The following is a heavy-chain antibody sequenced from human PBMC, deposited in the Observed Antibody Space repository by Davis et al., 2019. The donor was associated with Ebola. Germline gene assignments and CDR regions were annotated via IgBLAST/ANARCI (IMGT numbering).Heavy chain of an antibody. Sequence: GESLKISCAASGFSFSRTDMNWFRQAPGRGPEWVSNINGGGCDTYYADSVKGRFTISRDNSKNILYLQMDSLRIEDTAQYYCAGDPNWESGSWGQGTLVSVSS. J-gene: IGHJ5*02. CDR3: AGDPNWESGS. CDR2: INGGGCDT. D-gene: IGHD1-1*01. V-gene: IGHV3-23*01. CDR1: GFSFSRTD.